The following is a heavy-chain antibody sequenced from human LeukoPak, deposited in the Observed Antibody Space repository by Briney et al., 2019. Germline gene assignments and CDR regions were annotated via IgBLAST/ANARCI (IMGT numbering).Heavy chain of an antibody. CDR1: GFTFSSYW. CDR3: ARDSSSYDFWSGYNWFDP. J-gene: IGHJ5*02. D-gene: IGHD3-3*01. V-gene: IGHV3-7*01. CDR2: IKQDGSEK. Sequence: GGSLRLSCAASGFTFSSYWMSWVRQAPGKGLEWVANIKQDGSEKYYVDSVKGRFTISRDNAKNSLFLQMNSLRAEDTAVYYCARDSSSYDFWSGYNWFDPWGQGTLVTVSS.